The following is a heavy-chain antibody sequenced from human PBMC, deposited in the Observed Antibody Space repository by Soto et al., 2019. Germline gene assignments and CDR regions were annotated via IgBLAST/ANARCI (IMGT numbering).Heavy chain of an antibody. CDR1: GGSIDGYN. CDR2: VYYNGGS. J-gene: IGHJ6*02. V-gene: IGHV4-59*08. D-gene: IGHD3-10*01. Sequence: QVQLQESGPGLVKPSETLSLTCTVSGGSIDGYNCAWIRQPPGKALELVGYVYYNGGSSYNPSLKSRVNLSMDQSKSQFSLQLRSVTAAATAVYYCARQGIGNLHGLVVVWGRGTTVTVSS. CDR3: ARQGIGNLHGLVVV.